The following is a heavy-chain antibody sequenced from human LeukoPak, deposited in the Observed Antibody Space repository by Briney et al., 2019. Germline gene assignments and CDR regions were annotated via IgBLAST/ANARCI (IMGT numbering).Heavy chain of an antibody. CDR2: IWYDGSNK. D-gene: IGHD1-26*01. CDR3: ARDRWELLGPFDY. J-gene: IGHJ4*02. V-gene: IGHV3-33*01. CDR1: GFTFSSYG. Sequence: GSSLRLSCAASGFTFSSYGMHWVRQAPGKGLEWVAVIWYDGSNKYYADSVKGRFTISRDNSKNTLYLQMNSLRAEDTAVYYCARDRWELLGPFDYWGQGTLVTVSS.